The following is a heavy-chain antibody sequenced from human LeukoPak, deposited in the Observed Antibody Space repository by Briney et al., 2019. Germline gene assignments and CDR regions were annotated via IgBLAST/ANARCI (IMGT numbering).Heavy chain of an antibody. CDR2: IYYSGST. V-gene: IGHV4-59*08. D-gene: IGHD6-6*01. Sequence: PSETLSLTCTVSSGSISSYYWSWIRQPPGKGLEWIGYIYYSGSTNYNPSLKSRVTISVDTSKKQFSLKLSSVTAADMAVYYCARGYSSSSGRPDYWGQGTQVTVSS. J-gene: IGHJ4*02. CDR1: SGSISSYY. CDR3: ARGYSSSSGRPDY.